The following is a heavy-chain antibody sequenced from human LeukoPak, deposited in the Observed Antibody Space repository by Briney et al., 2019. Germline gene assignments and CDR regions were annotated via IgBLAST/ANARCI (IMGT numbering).Heavy chain of an antibody. CDR2: ISSSSSHI. J-gene: IGHJ1*01. CDR1: GFTFSSYS. D-gene: IGHD3-22*01. Sequence: GGSLRLSCAASGFTFSSYSMKWVGQAPGKGLEGVSSISSSSSHIYYADSVKGRFTISRDNAKNSLYLQMNSLRAEDAAVYYCASGYYDSTGYFQHWGQGTLVTVSS. V-gene: IGHV3-21*01. CDR3: ASGYYDSTGYFQH.